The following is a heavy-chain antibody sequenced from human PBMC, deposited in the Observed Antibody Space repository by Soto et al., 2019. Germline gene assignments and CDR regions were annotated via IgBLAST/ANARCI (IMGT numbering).Heavy chain of an antibody. J-gene: IGHJ4*02. V-gene: IGHV3-53*01. CDR3: ARGWDCRGSGCRYY. CDR2: IYNSGNT. Sequence: LRLSCVASGFDVETNYMTWVRQAPGKGLEWISIIYNSGNTYYADSVKGRFTISRDSSRNTLYLQMDSLRADDTAMYYCARGWDCRGSGCRYYWGRGTLVTVSS. CDR1: GFDVETNY. D-gene: IGHD2-15*01.